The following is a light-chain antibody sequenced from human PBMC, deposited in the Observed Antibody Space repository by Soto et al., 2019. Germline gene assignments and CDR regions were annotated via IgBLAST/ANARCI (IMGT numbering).Light chain of an antibody. CDR3: CSYAGSYTWV. CDR1: KNDIGVYDF. V-gene: IGLV2-8*01. Sequence: QSVLTQSPSASGSPGQSVTISCTGTKNDIGVYDFVSWYQHHPGKAPRLIIYEVVQRPSGVPDRFSGSKSGNTASLTVSGLQAADEADYYCCSYAGSYTWVFGGGTKLTVL. J-gene: IGLJ3*02. CDR2: EVV.